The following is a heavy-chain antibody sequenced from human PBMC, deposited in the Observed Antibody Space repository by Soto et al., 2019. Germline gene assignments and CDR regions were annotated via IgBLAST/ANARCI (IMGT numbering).Heavy chain of an antibody. CDR2: ISVSGGST. CDR3: AKDTYDFWSGYYYYGMDV. J-gene: IGHJ6*02. Sequence: PGGSLRLSCAASGFTLSSYAMRWVRQAPWKWLEWVSAISVSGGSTYYAASVKGRFTISRDNSKNTLYLQMNSLRAEDTAVYYCAKDTYDFWSGYYYYGMDVWGQGTTVTVSS. CDR1: GFTLSSYA. V-gene: IGHV3-23*01. D-gene: IGHD3-3*01.